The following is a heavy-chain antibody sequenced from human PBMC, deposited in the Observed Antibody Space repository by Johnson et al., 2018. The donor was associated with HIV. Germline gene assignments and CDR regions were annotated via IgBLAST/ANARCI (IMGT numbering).Heavy chain of an antibody. CDR2: ISSSGSTI. V-gene: IGHV3-48*03. D-gene: IGHD1-26*01. CDR3: AKDEALGWELDPDAFDI. CDR1: GFTFSSYE. J-gene: IGHJ3*02. Sequence: VQLVESGGGVVRHGGSLRLSCAASGFTFSSYEMNWVRQAPGKGLEWVSYISSSGSTIYYADSVKGRFTISRDNAKNSLYLQMNSLRAEDTAVYYCAKDEALGWELDPDAFDIWGQGTMVTVSS.